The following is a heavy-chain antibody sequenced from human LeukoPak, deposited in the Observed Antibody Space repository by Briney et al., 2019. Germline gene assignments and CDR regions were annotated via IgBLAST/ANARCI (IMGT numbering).Heavy chain of an antibody. CDR1: GYTFTGYY. V-gene: IGHV1-2*02. J-gene: IGHJ5*02. CDR3: ARDQGRDGYRFDP. Sequence: GASVKVSCKASGYTFTGYYMHWVRQAPGQGLEWMGWINPNSGGTNYAQKFQGRVTMTRDTSISTAYMELSRLRSDDTAVYYCARDQGRDGYRFDPWGQGTLVTVSS. CDR2: INPNSGGT. D-gene: IGHD5-24*01.